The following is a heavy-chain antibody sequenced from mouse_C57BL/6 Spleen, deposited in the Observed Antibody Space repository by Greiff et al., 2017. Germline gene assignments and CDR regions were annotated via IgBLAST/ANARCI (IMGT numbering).Heavy chain of an antibody. Sequence: QVQLQEPGAELVKPGASVKLSCKASGYTFTDYWMHWVRQRPEQGLEWIGYINPGNSATNYNDTFKGQATLTVDKSSSTAYLQLSSLTSEDSAVXYCAVGVLVYWLDYWGQGTTVTVSS. CDR3: AVGVLVYWLDY. D-gene: IGHD3-1*01. J-gene: IGHJ2*01. CDR2: INPGNSAT. CDR1: GYTFTDYW. V-gene: IGHV1-53*01.